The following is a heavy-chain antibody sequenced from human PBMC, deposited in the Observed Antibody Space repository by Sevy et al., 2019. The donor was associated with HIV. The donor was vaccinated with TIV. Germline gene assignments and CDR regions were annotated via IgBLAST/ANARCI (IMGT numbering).Heavy chain of an antibody. Sequence: SETLSLTCTVSGGSISSGGYYWSWIRQHPGKGLEWIGYIYYSGSTYYNPSLKSRVTISVDTSKNQFSLKLSSVTAADTAVYYCARGSLTIFGVVMSRDWYFDLWGRGTLVTVSS. CDR2: IYYSGST. CDR3: ARGSLTIFGVVMSRDWYFDL. D-gene: IGHD3-3*01. CDR1: GGSISSGGYY. V-gene: IGHV4-31*03. J-gene: IGHJ2*01.